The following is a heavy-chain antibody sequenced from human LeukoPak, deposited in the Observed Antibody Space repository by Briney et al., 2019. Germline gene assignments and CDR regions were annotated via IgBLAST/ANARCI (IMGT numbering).Heavy chain of an antibody. D-gene: IGHD6-13*01. Sequence: PGGSLRLSCAASGFTVSSNYKSWVRQAPGKGLEWVSVIYSGGSTYYADSVKGRFTISKDNSKNTLYLQMNSLRAEDTAVYYCARFIAAAGYNWFDPWGQGTLVTVSS. CDR2: IYSGGST. CDR3: ARFIAAAGYNWFDP. J-gene: IGHJ5*02. V-gene: IGHV3-53*01. CDR1: GFTVSSNY.